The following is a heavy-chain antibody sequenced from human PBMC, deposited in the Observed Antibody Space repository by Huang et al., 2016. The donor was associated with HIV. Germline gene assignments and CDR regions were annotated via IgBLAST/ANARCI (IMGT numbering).Heavy chain of an antibody. Sequence: HVRLQESGPGLVKPSQTLALTCTVSGVPISSGGYYWTWIRQPPGKGLEWIGYVDYSGSTHYNPSRKSRLTISLDMSKNQFYLKVNSVTAADTAVYYCARAPYDSRGYYWWGQGALVTVSS. CDR1: GVPISSGGYY. CDR3: ARAPYDSRGYYW. CDR2: VDYSGST. D-gene: IGHD3-22*01. V-gene: IGHV4-30-4*01. J-gene: IGHJ4*02.